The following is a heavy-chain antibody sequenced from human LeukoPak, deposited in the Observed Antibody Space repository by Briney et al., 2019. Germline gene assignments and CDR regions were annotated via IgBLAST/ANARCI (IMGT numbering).Heavy chain of an antibody. CDR2: ISYDGSSK. J-gene: IGHJ5*02. V-gene: IGHV3-30*04. CDR3: ARDLDGSGGNWFDP. D-gene: IGHD3-10*01. CDR1: GFTFSSYA. Sequence: GRSLRLSCAASGFTFSSYAMHWVRQAPGKGLEWVAVISYDGSSKYYADSVKGRFTISRDNSKNTLYLQMNSLRAEDTAVYYCARDLDGSGGNWFDPWGQGTLVTVSS.